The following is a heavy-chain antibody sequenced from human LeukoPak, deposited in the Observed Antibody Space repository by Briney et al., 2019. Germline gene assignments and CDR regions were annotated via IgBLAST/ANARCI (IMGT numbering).Heavy chain of an antibody. CDR1: GYTLSNYC. CDR3: ARSTLVRGAHLNFFEC. V-gene: IGHV3-23*01. D-gene: IGHD3-10*01. CDR2: ISDSGAAT. Sequence: GGSLRLSCAASGYTLSNYCMHWVRQAPGKGLVWVSAISDSGAATFYADSVRGRFTISRDNSRNTLYLQMSSLRAEDTAVYFCARSTLVRGAHLNFFECWGQGTLVTVSS. J-gene: IGHJ4*02.